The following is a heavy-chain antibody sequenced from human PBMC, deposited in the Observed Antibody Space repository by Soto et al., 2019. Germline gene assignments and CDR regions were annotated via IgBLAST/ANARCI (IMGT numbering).Heavy chain of an antibody. D-gene: IGHD2-15*01. Sequence: EVQLVESGGGLVKPGGSLRLSCAASGFTFSSYSMNWVRQAPGKGLEWVSSISSSSSYIYYADSVKGRFTISRDNAKNALYLQMNSLRAEDTAVYYCARDLVVVVAHYVDYWGQGTLVTVSS. CDR2: ISSSSSYI. CDR1: GFTFSSYS. J-gene: IGHJ4*02. V-gene: IGHV3-21*01. CDR3: ARDLVVVVAHYVDY.